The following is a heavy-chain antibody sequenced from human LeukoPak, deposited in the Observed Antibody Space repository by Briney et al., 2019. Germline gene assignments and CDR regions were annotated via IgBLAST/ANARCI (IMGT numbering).Heavy chain of an antibody. Sequence: GGSLRLSCAASGFTFSSYEMNWVRQAPGKGLEGVSYISSSGSTIYYADSVKGRFTISRDNAKNSLYLEMNSLRAEDTSLYYCVKGTGPFLWPNWFDPWGQGTRVTVSS. CDR1: GFTFSSYE. CDR2: ISSSGSTI. J-gene: IGHJ5*02. D-gene: IGHD3/OR15-3a*01. CDR3: VKGTGPFLWPNWFDP. V-gene: IGHV3-48*03.